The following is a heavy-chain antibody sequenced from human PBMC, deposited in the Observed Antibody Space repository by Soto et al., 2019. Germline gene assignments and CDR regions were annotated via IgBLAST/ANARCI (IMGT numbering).Heavy chain of an antibody. D-gene: IGHD5-18*01. V-gene: IGHV3-48*01. CDR2: ISSSSSTI. CDR3: ARDVHSYGLFWFDP. Sequence: GGSLRLSCAASGFTFSSYSMNWVRQAPGKGLEWVSYISSSSSTIYYADSVKGRFTISRDNAKNSLYLQMNSLRAEDTAVYYCARDVHSYGLFWFDPWGQGTLVTVSS. CDR1: GFTFSSYS. J-gene: IGHJ5*02.